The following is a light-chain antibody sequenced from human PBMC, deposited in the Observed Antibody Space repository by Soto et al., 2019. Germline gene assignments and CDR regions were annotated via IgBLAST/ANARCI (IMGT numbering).Light chain of an antibody. CDR1: QSIASSY. CDR3: QHYGTSPLT. Sequence: EIVLTQSPGTLSLSPGERATLSCRASQSIASSYFGWYQQKPGQAPRLLIYGASSRATGITDRFSGSGSGTDFTLTITRLEPEDFAVYYCQHYGTSPLTFGPGTKVEIK. J-gene: IGKJ3*01. CDR2: GAS. V-gene: IGKV3-20*01.